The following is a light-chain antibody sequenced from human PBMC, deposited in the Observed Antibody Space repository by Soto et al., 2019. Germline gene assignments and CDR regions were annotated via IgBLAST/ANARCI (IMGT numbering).Light chain of an antibody. CDR2: EGS. V-gene: IGLV2-23*01. Sequence: QSVLTQPASVSGSLGQSITISCTGTSSDVGSYNLVSWYQQHPGKAPKLMIYEGSKRPSGVSNRFSGSKSGNTASLTISGLQAEDEADYYCCSYAGSSTFYVFGTGTKLTVL. CDR1: SSDVGSYNL. CDR3: CSYAGSSTFYV. J-gene: IGLJ1*01.